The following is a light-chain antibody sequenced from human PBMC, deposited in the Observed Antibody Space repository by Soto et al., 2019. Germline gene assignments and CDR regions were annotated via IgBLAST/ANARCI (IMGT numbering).Light chain of an antibody. Sequence: QSALAQPPSASGSPGQSVTISCTGTSSDVGGYNYVSWYQQHPGKAPKLMIYEVSKRPSGVPDRFSGSKSGNTASLTVSGLQTEDEADYYCSSYAGNNNLIFGTGTKVTVL. CDR2: EVS. V-gene: IGLV2-8*01. CDR3: SSYAGNNNLI. CDR1: SSDVGGYNY. J-gene: IGLJ1*01.